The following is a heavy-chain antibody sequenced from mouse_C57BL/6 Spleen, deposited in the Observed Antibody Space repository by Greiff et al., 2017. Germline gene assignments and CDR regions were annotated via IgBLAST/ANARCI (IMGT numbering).Heavy chain of an antibody. J-gene: IGHJ4*01. D-gene: IGHD2-3*01. CDR1: GYAFSSSW. V-gene: IGHV1-82*01. Sequence: QVQLQQSGPELVKPGASVKISCKASGYAFSSSWMNWVKQRPGKGLEWIGRIYPGDGDTNYNGKFKGKATLTADKSSSTAYMQLSSLTSADSAVYFCARYETGAMDYWGQGTSVTVSS. CDR2: IYPGDGDT. CDR3: ARYETGAMDY.